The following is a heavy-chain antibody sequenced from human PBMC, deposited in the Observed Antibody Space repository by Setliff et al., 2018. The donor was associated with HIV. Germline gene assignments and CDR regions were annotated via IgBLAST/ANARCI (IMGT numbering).Heavy chain of an antibody. CDR2: INNHNDNT. CDR3: ARGGYYYDSSGARWGFDY. Sequence: ASVKVSCKASGYTFTSYGMNWVRQVPGQGLEWMGWINNHNDNTNYAQKFQGRVTMTRDTSTSTVYMELSSLRSEDTAVYYCARGGYYYDSSGARWGFDYWGQGTLVTVSS. V-gene: IGHV1-18*01. J-gene: IGHJ4*02. D-gene: IGHD3-22*01. CDR1: GYTFTSYG.